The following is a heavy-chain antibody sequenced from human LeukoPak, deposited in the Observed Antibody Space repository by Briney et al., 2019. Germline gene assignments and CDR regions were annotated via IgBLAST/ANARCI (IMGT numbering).Heavy chain of an antibody. V-gene: IGHV3-7*01. CDR1: GFTLSSDW. D-gene: IGHD2-2*01. Sequence: GGSLRLSCEVSGFTLSSDWMSWVRQAPGKGLEWVANIKKDGIEKYYVESVKGRFTISRDNAKNSLYLQMNSLRAEDTAVYYCARGRYSSRSGGYYFDIWGQGTLVTVSS. CDR3: ARGRYSSRSGGYYFDI. J-gene: IGHJ4*02. CDR2: IKKDGIEK.